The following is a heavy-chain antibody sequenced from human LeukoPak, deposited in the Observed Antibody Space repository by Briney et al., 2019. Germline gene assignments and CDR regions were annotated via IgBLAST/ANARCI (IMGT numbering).Heavy chain of an antibody. Sequence: SETLSLTCTVSGYSISSGYYWGWIRPPPGKGLEWIGSIYHSGSTYYNPSLKSRVTISVDTSKNQFSLKLSSVTAADTAVYYCARDQCSSTSCIWFDPWGQGTLVTVSS. V-gene: IGHV4-38-2*02. CDR1: GYSISSGYY. J-gene: IGHJ5*02. CDR3: ARDQCSSTSCIWFDP. CDR2: IYHSGST. D-gene: IGHD2-2*01.